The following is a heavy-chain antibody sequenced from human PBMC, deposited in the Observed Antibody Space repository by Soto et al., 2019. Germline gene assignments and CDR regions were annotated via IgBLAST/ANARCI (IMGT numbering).Heavy chain of an antibody. Sequence: QVQLQESGPGPVKPSETLSLTCTVSGGSVSSGSYYWSWIRQPLGKGLEWIGYISYSGSTNYNPSLKSRVTISVDTSKNQFSLKLSSVTAADTAVYYCAREPTTVTNYYYYALDVWGQGTTVTVSS. J-gene: IGHJ6*02. CDR3: AREPTTVTNYYYYALDV. CDR2: ISYSGST. D-gene: IGHD4-17*01. V-gene: IGHV4-61*01. CDR1: GGSVSSGSYY.